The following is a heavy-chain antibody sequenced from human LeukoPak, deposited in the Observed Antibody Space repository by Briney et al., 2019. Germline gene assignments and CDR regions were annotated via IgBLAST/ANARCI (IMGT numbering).Heavy chain of an antibody. CDR1: GYSFNSYW. D-gene: IGHD3-22*01. CDR3: ARRAPYYYDSNGHYDPFDY. CDR2: IDPSDSDT. J-gene: IGHJ4*02. V-gene: IGHV5-10-1*01. Sequence: GESLKISCKGSGYSFNSYWISWVRQMPGKGLEWMGRIDPSDSDTNYSPSFQGHVTISADKSISTAYLQWSSLKASDSAMYYCARRAPYYYDSNGHYDPFDYWGQGTLVTVSS.